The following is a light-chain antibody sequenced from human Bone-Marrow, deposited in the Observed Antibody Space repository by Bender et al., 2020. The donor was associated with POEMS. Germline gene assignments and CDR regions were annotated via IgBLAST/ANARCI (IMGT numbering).Light chain of an antibody. J-gene: IGLJ2*01. V-gene: IGLV2-14*01. CDR3: ASHAGSTCL. CDR2: EGS. CDR1: SSDVGGYNF. Sequence: QSALTQPASVSGSPGQSITISCTGPSSDVGGYNFVSWYQQHPGKAPKLMIYEGSKRPSGVSNRFSGSKSGNTASLTISGLQAEDEADYYCASHAGSTCLFGGGTKVTVL.